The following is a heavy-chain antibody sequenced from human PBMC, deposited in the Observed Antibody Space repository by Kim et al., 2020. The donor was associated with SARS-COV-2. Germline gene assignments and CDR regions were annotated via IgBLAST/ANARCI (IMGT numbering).Heavy chain of an antibody. CDR2: SYT. V-gene: IGHV3-11*06. CDR3: ARDQAADV. D-gene: IGHD6-13*01. J-gene: IGHJ6*02. Sequence: SYTNYADSVKGRFTISRDNAKNSLYLQMNSLRAEDTAVYYCARDQAADVWGQGTTVTVSS.